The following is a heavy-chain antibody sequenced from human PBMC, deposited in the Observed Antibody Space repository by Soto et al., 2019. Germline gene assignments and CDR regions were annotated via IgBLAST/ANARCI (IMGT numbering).Heavy chain of an antibody. V-gene: IGHV3-15*01. Sequence: PGGSLRLSCAASGFTLSNAWMSWVRQAPGKGLEWVGRIKSRTDGGTTDYAAPVKGRFTISRDDSKNTLYLQMNSLKTEDTAVYYCTTDIPGMSFDFWSGYLIFDYWGQGTLVTVSS. CDR3: TTDIPGMSFDFWSGYLIFDY. CDR1: GFTLSNAW. D-gene: IGHD3-3*01. J-gene: IGHJ4*02. CDR2: IKSRTDGGTT.